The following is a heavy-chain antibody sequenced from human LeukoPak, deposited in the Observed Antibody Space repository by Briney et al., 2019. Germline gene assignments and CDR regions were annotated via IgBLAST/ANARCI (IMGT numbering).Heavy chain of an antibody. CDR2: IYHSGST. CDR1: GYSISGGNY. CDR3: ARGPTIYLRSPFDY. V-gene: IGHV4-38-2*02. D-gene: IGHD3-3*01. Sequence: SETLSLTCTVSGYSISGGNYWGWIRQPPGKGLEWIGSIYHSGSTYYNPSLNRRVTISLDTSKNQFSLNLSSVTAADTAVYYCARGPTIYLRSPFDYWGQGTLVTVSS. J-gene: IGHJ4*02.